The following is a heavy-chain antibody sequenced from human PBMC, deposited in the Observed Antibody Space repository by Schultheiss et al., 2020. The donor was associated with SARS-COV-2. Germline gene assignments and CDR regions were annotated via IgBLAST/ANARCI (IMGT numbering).Heavy chain of an antibody. V-gene: IGHV4-34*01. D-gene: IGHD1-14*01. CDR3: ARTSFGTTDAFDI. Sequence: SETLSLTCAVYGGSFSGYYWSWIRQPPGKGLEWIGYIYHSGSTYYNPSLKSRVTISVDRSKNQFSLKLSSVTAADTAVYYCARTSFGTTDAFDIWGQGTMVTVSS. CDR2: IYHSGST. CDR1: GGSFSGYY. J-gene: IGHJ3*02.